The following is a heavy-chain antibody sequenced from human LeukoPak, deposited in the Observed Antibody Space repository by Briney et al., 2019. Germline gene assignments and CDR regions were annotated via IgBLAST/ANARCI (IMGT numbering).Heavy chain of an antibody. J-gene: IGHJ4*02. D-gene: IGHD2-2*02. CDR3: ASGGYCSSTSCYTLTDY. V-gene: IGHV4-34*01. CDR1: GGSFSGYY. Sequence: SETLSLTWAVYGGSFSGYYWSWIRQPPGKGLEWIGEINHSGSTNYNPSLKSRVTISVDTSKNQFSLKLSSVTAADTAVYYCASGGYCSSTSCYTLTDYWGQGTLVTVSS. CDR2: INHSGST.